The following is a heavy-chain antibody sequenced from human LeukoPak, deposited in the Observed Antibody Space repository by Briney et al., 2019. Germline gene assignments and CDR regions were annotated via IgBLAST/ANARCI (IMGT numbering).Heavy chain of an antibody. CDR3: ARGTGTEIAAARY. CDR1: GFTFSSYE. CDR2: ISSSGSTR. J-gene: IGHJ4*02. V-gene: IGHV3-48*03. D-gene: IGHD6-13*01. Sequence: PGRSLRLSCAASGFTFSSYEMNWVRQAPRKGPEWGSYISSSGSTRYYAESVKGRFTISRDNAKNSLYLQMNSLRAEDTAVYYCARGTGTEIAAARYWGQGTVVSVSS.